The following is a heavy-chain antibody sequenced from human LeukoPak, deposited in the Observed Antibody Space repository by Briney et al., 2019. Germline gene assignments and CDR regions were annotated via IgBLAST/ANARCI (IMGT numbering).Heavy chain of an antibody. CDR3: ATSLEMATIREDDAFDI. D-gene: IGHD5-24*01. Sequence: ASVKVSCKASGYTFTGYYMHWVRQAPGQGLEWMGWINPNSGGTNYAQKFQGRVTMTRETSISTAYMELSRLRSDDTAVYYCATSLEMATIREDDAFDIWGQGTMVTVSS. V-gene: IGHV1-2*02. CDR1: GYTFTGYY. J-gene: IGHJ3*02. CDR2: INPNSGGT.